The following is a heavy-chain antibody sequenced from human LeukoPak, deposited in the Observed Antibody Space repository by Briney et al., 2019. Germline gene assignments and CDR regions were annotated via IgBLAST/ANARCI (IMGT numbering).Heavy chain of an antibody. J-gene: IGHJ4*02. D-gene: IGHD4-17*01. CDR1: GGSIRSDGYY. CDR3: ARESLSTVTTVFDY. V-gene: IGHV4-31*03. CDR2: IYYSGST. Sequence: PSQTLSLTCTVSGGSIRSDGYYWGRIRQHRGKGLEWIVYIYYSGSTYYNRSDKSRISISVNTCKNQFSQKLSSVTAADTAVYYCARESLSTVTTVFDYWGQGTLVTVSS.